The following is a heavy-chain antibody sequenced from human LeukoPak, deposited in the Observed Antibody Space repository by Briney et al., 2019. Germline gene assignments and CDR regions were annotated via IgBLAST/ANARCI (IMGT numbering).Heavy chain of an antibody. CDR3: ATIDCSSTSCYASPPYYFDY. V-gene: IGHV3-11*01. J-gene: IGHJ4*02. D-gene: IGHD2-2*01. CDR2: ISSSVSTI. Sequence: GGSLRLSCAAAGFTFSDYYMSWIRQAPGKGLEWVSYISSSVSTIYYADSVKGRFTISRDNAKNSLYLQMNSLRAEDTAVYYCATIDCSSTSCYASPPYYFDYWGQGTLVTVSS. CDR1: GFTFSDYY.